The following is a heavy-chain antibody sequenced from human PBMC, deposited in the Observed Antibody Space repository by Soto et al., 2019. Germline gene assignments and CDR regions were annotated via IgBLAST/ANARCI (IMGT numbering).Heavy chain of an antibody. Sequence: EVQLVESGGGLVQPGRSLRLSCAVSGFNFGNFAMHWVRQVPGKGLEWVSGINWNSDTVAYAASVKGRFTISRDNAKSSLYLQMDSLRIDDTAFYYCAKDKGGTPYCFDSWGQGILVTVSS. J-gene: IGHJ4*02. CDR3: AKDKGGTPYCFDS. D-gene: IGHD6-25*01. CDR1: GFNFGNFA. CDR2: INWNSDTV. V-gene: IGHV3-9*01.